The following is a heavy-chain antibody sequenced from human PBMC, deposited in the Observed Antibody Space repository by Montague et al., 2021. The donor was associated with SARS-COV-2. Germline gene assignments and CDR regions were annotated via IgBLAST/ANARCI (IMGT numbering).Heavy chain of an antibody. Sequence: PALVKPTQTLTLTCTFSGFSLSTIGVGVGWIRQSPGKALEWLALIYWDDDKRYSPFLRSRLTITKDTSKNQVVLTMTNMDPVDTATYFCAHSSGVDWLPRSRFDSWGQGTLVTVSS. CDR3: AHSSGVDWLPRSRFDS. D-gene: IGHD3-9*01. CDR1: GFSLSTIGVG. J-gene: IGHJ5*01. V-gene: IGHV2-5*02. CDR2: IYWDDDK.